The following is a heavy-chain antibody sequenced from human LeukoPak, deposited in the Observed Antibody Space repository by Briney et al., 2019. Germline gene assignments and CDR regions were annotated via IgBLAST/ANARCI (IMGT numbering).Heavy chain of an antibody. CDR3: AKGWDIVVVPAATGPLDY. V-gene: IGHV3-30*02. CDR1: GFMFTTYG. Sequence: GGSLRLSCAVSGFMFTTYGMHWVRQAPGKGLEWVAFIRYDGSNKYYADSVKGRFTISRDNSKNTLYLQMNSLRAEDTAVYYCAKGWDIVVVPAATGPLDYWGQGTLVTVSS. CDR2: IRYDGSNK. D-gene: IGHD2-2*01. J-gene: IGHJ4*02.